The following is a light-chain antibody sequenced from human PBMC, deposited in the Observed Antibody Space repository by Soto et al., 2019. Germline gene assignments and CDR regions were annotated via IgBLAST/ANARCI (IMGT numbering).Light chain of an antibody. V-gene: IGLV2-23*01. Sequence: QSALTQPASVSGSPGQSITISCTGTSSDVGSYNLVSWYQHDPGKAPKLMIYEGSKRPSGVSNRFSGSKSGNTASLTISGLQAEDEADYYCCSYAGSSTFFVFGPGTKLTVL. CDR2: EGS. J-gene: IGLJ1*01. CDR1: SSDVGSYNL. CDR3: CSYAGSSTFFV.